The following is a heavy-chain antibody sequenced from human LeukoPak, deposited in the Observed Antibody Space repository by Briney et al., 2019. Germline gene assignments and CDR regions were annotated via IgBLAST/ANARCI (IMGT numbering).Heavy chain of an antibody. CDR3: ARDDSAVHMAAAIYREGDYFDS. J-gene: IGHJ4*02. CDR1: GFTFSRYA. Sequence: PGGSLRLSCAASGFTFSRYAMHWLRHALGKWPEWVAVISFDGNKKYYADSVKGRFTISRDNSSNTLFLQMNSLRAGDTAVYFCARDDSAVHMAAAIYREGDYFDSWGQGTLVTVSS. D-gene: IGHD5-12*01. V-gene: IGHV3-30*04. CDR2: ISFDGNKK.